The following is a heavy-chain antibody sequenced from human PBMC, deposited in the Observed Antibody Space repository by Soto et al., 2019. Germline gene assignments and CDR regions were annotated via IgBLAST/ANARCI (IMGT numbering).Heavy chain of an antibody. V-gene: IGHV1-24*01. CDR3: ATDLPNLAVAGSNY. J-gene: IGHJ4*02. CDR2: FDPEDGET. D-gene: IGHD6-19*01. Sequence: ASVKVSCKVSGYTLTELSMHWVRQAPGKGLEWMGGFDPEDGETIYAQKFQGRVTMTEDTSTDTAYMELSSLRSEDTSVYYCATDLPNLAVAGSNYGGQGTLVTVSS. CDR1: GYTLTELS.